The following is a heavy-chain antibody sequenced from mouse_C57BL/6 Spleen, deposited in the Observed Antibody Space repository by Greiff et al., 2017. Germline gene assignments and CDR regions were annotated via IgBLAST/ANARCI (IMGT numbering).Heavy chain of an antibody. CDR1: GYTFTSYG. CDR2: IYPRSGNT. Sequence: QVQLQQSGAELARPGASVKLSCKASGYTFTSYGISWVKQRTGQGLEWIGEIYPRSGNTYYNEKFKGKATLTADKSSSTAYMELRSLTSEDSAVYFCARNRPEGLGRELWYFDYWGQGTTLTVSS. D-gene: IGHD4-1*01. J-gene: IGHJ2*01. V-gene: IGHV1-81*01. CDR3: ARNRPEGLGRELWYFDY.